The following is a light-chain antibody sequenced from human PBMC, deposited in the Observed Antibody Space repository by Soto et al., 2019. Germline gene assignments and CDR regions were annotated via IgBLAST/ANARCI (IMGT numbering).Light chain of an antibody. CDR1: SSDVGGYNY. V-gene: IGLV2-14*03. Sequence: QSVLTQPASVSGSPGQSITISCTGTSSDVGGYNYVSRYQQHPGKAPKLMIYDVSYRPSGVSNRFSGSKSGNTASLTISGLQAEDEADYYCSSYTRSSTLFGGGTKLTVL. J-gene: IGLJ2*01. CDR3: SSYTRSSTL. CDR2: DVS.